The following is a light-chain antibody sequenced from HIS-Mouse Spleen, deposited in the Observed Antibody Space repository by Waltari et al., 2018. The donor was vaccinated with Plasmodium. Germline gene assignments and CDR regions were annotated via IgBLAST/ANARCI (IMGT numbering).Light chain of an antibody. CDR1: QSVSSSY. V-gene: IGKV3-20*01. Sequence: EIVLTQSPGTLSLSPGERATLSCRASQSVSSSYLAWYQQKPGQAPRLLTYGASSRATGIPDRFSGSGSGTDFPLTISRLEPEDFAVYNCQQYGSSFGPGTKVDIK. J-gene: IGKJ3*01. CDR2: GAS. CDR3: QQYGSS.